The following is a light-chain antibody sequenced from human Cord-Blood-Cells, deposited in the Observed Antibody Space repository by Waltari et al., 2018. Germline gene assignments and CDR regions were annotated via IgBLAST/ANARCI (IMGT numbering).Light chain of an antibody. V-gene: IGLV3-27*01. Sequence: SYELTQPSSVSVSPGQTARITCPGDVLAKKYARWFQQKAGQAPVLVIYKDSERPSGIPERFSGSSSGTTVTLTISGAQVEDEADYDGYSAADNHWVFGGGTKLTVL. J-gene: IGLJ3*02. CDR2: KDS. CDR3: YSAADNHWV. CDR1: VLAKKY.